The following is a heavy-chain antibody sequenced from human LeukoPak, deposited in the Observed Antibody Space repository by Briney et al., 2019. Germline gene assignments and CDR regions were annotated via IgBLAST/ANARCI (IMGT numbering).Heavy chain of an antibody. Sequence: SETLSLTCTVSGGSISSYYWSWIRQPPGKGLEWIGYIYYSGSTSYNPSLKSRVTISVDTSKNQFSLKLSSVTAADTAVYYCARNGYCSSTSCYGSLYYGMDVWGQGTTVTVSS. J-gene: IGHJ6*02. V-gene: IGHV4-59*08. CDR2: IYYSGST. CDR1: GGSISSYY. D-gene: IGHD2-2*01. CDR3: ARNGYCSSTSCYGSLYYGMDV.